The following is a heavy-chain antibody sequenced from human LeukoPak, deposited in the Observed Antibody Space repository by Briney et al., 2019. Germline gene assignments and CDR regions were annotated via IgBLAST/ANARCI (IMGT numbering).Heavy chain of an antibody. D-gene: IGHD6-19*01. V-gene: IGHV1-18*01. CDR3: ARDPGSSGWWSNFDY. CDR2: ISAYNGNT. CDR1: GYTFTSYG. J-gene: IGHJ4*02. Sequence: ASVKVSCKASGYTFTSYGISWVRQAPGQGLEWMGWISAYNGNTNHAQKLQGRVTMTTDTSTSTAYMELRSLRSDDTAVYYCARDPGSSGWWSNFDYWGQGTLVTVSS.